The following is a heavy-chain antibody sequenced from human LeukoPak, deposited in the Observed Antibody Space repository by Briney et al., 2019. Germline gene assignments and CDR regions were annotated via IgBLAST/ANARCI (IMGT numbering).Heavy chain of an antibody. CDR1: GYTLTELS. Sequence: ASVKVSCKVSGYTLTELSMRWVRQAPGKGLEWMGGFDPEDGETIYAQKFQGRVTMTEDTSTDTAYMELSSLRSEDTAVYYCATQSATSGSYYDYFDYWGQGTLVTVSS. CDR2: FDPEDGET. D-gene: IGHD1-26*01. CDR3: ATQSATSGSYYDYFDY. V-gene: IGHV1-24*01. J-gene: IGHJ4*02.